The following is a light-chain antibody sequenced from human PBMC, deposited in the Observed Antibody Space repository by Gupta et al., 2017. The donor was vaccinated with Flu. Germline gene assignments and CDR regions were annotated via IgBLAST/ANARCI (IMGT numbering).Light chain of an antibody. V-gene: IGKV1-17*01. Sequence: RSPLSASVGDRVTITCRASQDIGDDLGWYQQKPGKAPRRLIYAASTLQSEVPSRFSGSGYGTEFTLTISSLQPEDFATYYCLQHKNYPFTFGPGTKV. CDR3: LQHKNYPFT. J-gene: IGKJ3*01. CDR2: AAS. CDR1: QDIGDD.